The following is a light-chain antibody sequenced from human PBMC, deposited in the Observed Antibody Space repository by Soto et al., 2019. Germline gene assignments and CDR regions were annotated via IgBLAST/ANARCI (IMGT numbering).Light chain of an antibody. CDR3: QQSSRSPFA. CDR2: AAS. CDR1: QSVTSTY. J-gene: IGKJ3*01. V-gene: IGKV3-20*01. Sequence: EIVLTQSPGSLSLSPGESATLSCRASQSVTSTYLAWYQQRPGQAPRLLIYAASSRATGIPDRFSGSGSGTDFTLNISRLEPDDFAIYYCQQSSRSPFAFGPGTKLDIK.